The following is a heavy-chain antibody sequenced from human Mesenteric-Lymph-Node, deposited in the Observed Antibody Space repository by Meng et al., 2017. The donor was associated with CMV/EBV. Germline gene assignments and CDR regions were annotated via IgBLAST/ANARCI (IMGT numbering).Heavy chain of an antibody. CDR2: INEHGSDK. CDR1: GLTFSSYW. V-gene: IGHV3-7*01. Sequence: GGSLRLSCAASGLTFSSYWMSWVRQAPEKGLEWVANINEHGSDKYYVDSVKGRFTISRDNAKNSLYLQMNSLRAEDTAVYYCARDPHFGALDSWGQGTLVTVSS. D-gene: IGHD3-10*01. J-gene: IGHJ4*02. CDR3: ARDPHFGALDS.